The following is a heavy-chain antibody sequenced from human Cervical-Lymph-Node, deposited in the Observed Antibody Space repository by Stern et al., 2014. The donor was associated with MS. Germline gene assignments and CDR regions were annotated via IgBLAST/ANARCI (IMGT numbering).Heavy chain of an antibody. CDR2: IYYSGGT. Sequence: QVQLQESGPGLVRPSASLSLTCTVSGGSVNSGNHYWTWLLQSPGKGLEWFVYIYYSGGTNYNPSLKSRITISVDTSKNQFSLDVRSVTAADTAVYYCARETSPYNYHAMDVWGQGTTVIVSS. J-gene: IGHJ6*02. CDR3: ARETSPYNYHAMDV. V-gene: IGHV4-61*01. CDR1: GGSVNSGNHY.